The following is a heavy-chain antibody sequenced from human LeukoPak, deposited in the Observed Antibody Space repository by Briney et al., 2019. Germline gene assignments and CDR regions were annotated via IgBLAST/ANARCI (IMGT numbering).Heavy chain of an antibody. D-gene: IGHD6-19*01. V-gene: IGHV3-23*01. Sequence: GGSLRLSCAASGFTFSSYAMSWVRQAPGKGLEWVSGISVSGGSTYYADSVKGRFTISRDNSKNTLYLQMNSLRFEDTAVYYCARDQPGTYTLSSTWGQGTLVTVSS. J-gene: IGHJ5*02. CDR3: ARDQPGTYTLSST. CDR1: GFTFSSYA. CDR2: ISVSGGST.